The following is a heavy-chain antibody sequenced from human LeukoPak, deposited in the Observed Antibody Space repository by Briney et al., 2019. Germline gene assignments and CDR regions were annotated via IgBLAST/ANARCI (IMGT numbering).Heavy chain of an antibody. V-gene: IGHV1-2*02. CDR1: GYTFTSYG. D-gene: IGHD6-19*01. CDR2: INPNTGGT. CDR3: ASYPRYSSSPPFDY. Sequence: ASVKVSCKASGYTFTSYGISWVRQAPGQGLEWMGWINPNTGGTNYEQKFQGRVTMTRDTSISTAYMELRSLRSADTAVYYCASYPRYSSSPPFDYWGQGTLVTVSP. J-gene: IGHJ4*02.